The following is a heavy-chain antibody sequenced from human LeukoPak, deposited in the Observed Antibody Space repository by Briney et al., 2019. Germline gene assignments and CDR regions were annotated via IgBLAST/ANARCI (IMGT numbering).Heavy chain of an antibody. CDR1: GFMFHDYA. V-gene: IGHV3-43*02. CDR2: ISGDGGST. D-gene: IGHD6-19*01. CDR3: ARESESSGWYDY. Sequence: GGSLRLSCAGPGFMFHDYAIHWVRHAPGKGLEWVSLISGDGGSTFYADSVKGRFTISRDNSKNSLYLQMNSLRSDDTALYYCARESESSGWYDYWGQGTLVTVSS. J-gene: IGHJ4*02.